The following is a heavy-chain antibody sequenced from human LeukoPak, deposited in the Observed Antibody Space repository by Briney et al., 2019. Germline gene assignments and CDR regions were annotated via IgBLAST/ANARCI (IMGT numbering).Heavy chain of an antibody. Sequence: ASVKVSCKAPGGTVSSYAISWVRQAPGQGLEWMGGIIPIFGTANYAQKFQGRVTITADESTSTAYMELSSLRSEDTAVYYCARDSQEGYYYYYMDVWGKGTTVTVSS. J-gene: IGHJ6*03. V-gene: IGHV1-69*13. CDR2: IIPIFGTA. CDR3: ARDSQEGYYYYYMDV. CDR1: GGTVSSYA.